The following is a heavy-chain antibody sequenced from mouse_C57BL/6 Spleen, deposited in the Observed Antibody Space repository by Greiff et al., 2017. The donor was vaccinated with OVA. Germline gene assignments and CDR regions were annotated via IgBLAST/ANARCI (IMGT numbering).Heavy chain of an antibody. CDR2: IHYDGSST. Sequence: EVHLVESEGGLVQPGSSMKLSCTASGFTFSDYYMAWVRQVPEKGLEWVANIHYDGSSTYYLDSLKSRFIISRDNAKNILYLQMSSLKSEDTATYYCARDGGSLFDYWGQGTTLTVSS. J-gene: IGHJ2*01. CDR3: ARDGGSLFDY. CDR1: GFTFSDYY. V-gene: IGHV5-16*01. D-gene: IGHD1-1*02.